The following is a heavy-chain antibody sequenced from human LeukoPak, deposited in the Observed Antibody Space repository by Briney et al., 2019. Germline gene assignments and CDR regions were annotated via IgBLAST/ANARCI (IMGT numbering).Heavy chain of an antibody. J-gene: IGHJ4*02. Sequence: GASVTVSCKASGGTFSSYTFSWVRQAPGQGLAWMGRIIPILGIANYVQKFQGRVTITADNSTSTAYMELRSLRSEDTAVYCCARIYDYVGGSHFDYWGQGTLVTVSS. CDR1: GGTFSSYT. CDR3: ARIYDYVGGSHFDY. CDR2: IIPILGIA. V-gene: IGHV1-69*02. D-gene: IGHD3-16*01.